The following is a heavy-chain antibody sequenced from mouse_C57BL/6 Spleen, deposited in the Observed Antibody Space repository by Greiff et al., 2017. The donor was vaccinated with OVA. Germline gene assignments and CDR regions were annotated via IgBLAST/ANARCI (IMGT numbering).Heavy chain of an antibody. Sequence: QVQLQQPGAELVKPGASVKLSCKASGYTFTSYWMHWVKQRPGRGLEWIGRIDLNSGGTKYNEKFKSKATLTVDKPSSTAYMQLSSLTSEDSAVYYCARVVAPSYWYFDVWGTGTTVTVSS. D-gene: IGHD1-1*01. V-gene: IGHV1-72*01. CDR2: IDLNSGGT. CDR3: ARVVAPSYWYFDV. J-gene: IGHJ1*03. CDR1: GYTFTSYW.